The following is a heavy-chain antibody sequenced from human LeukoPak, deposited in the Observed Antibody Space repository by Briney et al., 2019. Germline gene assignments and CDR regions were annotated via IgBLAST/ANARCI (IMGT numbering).Heavy chain of an antibody. CDR3: ASSVDWSKNWFDP. J-gene: IGHJ5*02. Sequence: ASVKVSCKASGYSFTSHYMHWVRQAPGQGLEWLGLINPSGSSTLYAQKFQGRVTMTRDMSTTTDYMELSRLRSDDTAVYYCASSVDWSKNWFDPWGQGTLVTVSS. CDR1: GYSFTSHY. D-gene: IGHD3-9*01. CDR2: INPSGSST. V-gene: IGHV1-46*01.